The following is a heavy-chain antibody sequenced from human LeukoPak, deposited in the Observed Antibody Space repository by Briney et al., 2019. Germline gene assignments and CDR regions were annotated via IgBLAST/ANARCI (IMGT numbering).Heavy chain of an antibody. J-gene: IGHJ4*02. V-gene: IGHV3-30-3*01. D-gene: IGHD2-8*01. CDR1: GFTFGSYA. Sequence: GRSLRLSCAASGFTFGSYAMHWVRQAPGKGLEWVAVISYDGSNKYYADSVKGRFTISRDSSKNTLYLQMNSLRAEDTAVYYCARCSNPSLYYFDYWGQGTLVTVSS. CDR3: ARCSNPSLYYFDY. CDR2: ISYDGSNK.